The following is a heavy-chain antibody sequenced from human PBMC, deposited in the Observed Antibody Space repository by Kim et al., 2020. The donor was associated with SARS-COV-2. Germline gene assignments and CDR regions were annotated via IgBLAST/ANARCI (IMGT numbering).Heavy chain of an antibody. CDR2: INWNGGST. CDR1: GFTFNDYG. Sequence: GGSLRLSCAASGFTFNDYGMSWVRQAPGKGLEWVSGINWNGGSTGYADSVKGRFTISRDNAKNSLYLQMNSLRAEDTALYHCAREGYDFWSGYYYRGYYYYMDVWGKGTTVTVS. V-gene: IGHV3-20*01. J-gene: IGHJ6*03. D-gene: IGHD3-3*01. CDR3: AREGYDFWSGYYYRGYYYYMDV.